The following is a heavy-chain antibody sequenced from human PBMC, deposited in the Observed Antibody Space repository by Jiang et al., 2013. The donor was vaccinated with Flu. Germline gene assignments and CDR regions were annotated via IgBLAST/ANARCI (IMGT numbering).Heavy chain of an antibody. CDR2: SIIVGAP. CDR3: ARHPLNYYGSGSYYGVFDY. Sequence: IRQPPGRGWSGLGVSIIVGAPTTTRPSRVRVTISVDTSKNQFSLKLSSVTAADTAVYYCARHPLNYYGSGSYYGVFDYWGQGTLVTVSS. D-gene: IGHD3-10*01. J-gene: IGHJ4*02. V-gene: IGHV4-39*01.